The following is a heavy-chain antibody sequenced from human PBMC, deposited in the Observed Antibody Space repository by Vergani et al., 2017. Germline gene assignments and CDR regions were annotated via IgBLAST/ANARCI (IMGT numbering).Heavy chain of an antibody. CDR2: VSYDGSNK. Sequence: HVQLVESGGGVVQPGRSLRLSCAASGFTFSTYAMHWVRQAPGKGLEWVAVVSYDGSNKYYADSVKGRFTISRDNSKNTLSLQMNSLTAEDTAVYYCARGGRVVTPPRGVDYHYPGMDVWGQGTTVTVSS. CDR1: GFTFSTYA. D-gene: IGHD2-21*02. V-gene: IGHV3-30-3*01. J-gene: IGHJ6*02. CDR3: ARGGRVVTPPRGVDYHYPGMDV.